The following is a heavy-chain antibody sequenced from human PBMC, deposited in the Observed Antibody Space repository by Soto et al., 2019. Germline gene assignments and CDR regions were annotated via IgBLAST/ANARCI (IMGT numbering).Heavy chain of an antibody. Sequence: PGGSLRLSCAASGFTFSSYAMSWVRQAPGKGLEWVSAISGSGGSTYYADSVKGRFTISRDNSKNTLYLQMNSLRAEDTAVYYCAPDRYYSITKYVDYWGQGTLVNVSS. D-gene: IGHD4-4*01. J-gene: IGHJ4*02. CDR2: ISGSGGST. V-gene: IGHV3-23*01. CDR1: GFTFSSYA. CDR3: APDRYYSITKYVDY.